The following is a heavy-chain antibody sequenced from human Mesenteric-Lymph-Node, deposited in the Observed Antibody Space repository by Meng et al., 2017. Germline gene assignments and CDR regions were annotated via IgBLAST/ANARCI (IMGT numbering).Heavy chain of an antibody. CDR2: INPNSGGT. V-gene: IGHV1-2*06. CDR1: GYTFTGYY. D-gene: IGHD5-18*01. J-gene: IGHJ6*02. CDR3: ASGYSEKKYYYYGMDV. Sequence: ASAKVSCKASGYTFTGYYMHWVRQAPGQGLEWMGRINPNSGGTTYAQKFQGRVTMTRDTSISTAYMELSRLRSDDTAVYYCASGYSEKKYYYYGMDVWGQGNTVT.